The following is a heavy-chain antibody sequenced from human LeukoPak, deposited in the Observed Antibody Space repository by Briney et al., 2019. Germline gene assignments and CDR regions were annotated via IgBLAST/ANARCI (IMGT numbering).Heavy chain of an antibody. V-gene: IGHV3-48*04. Sequence: GGSLRLSCAASGFIFSNYAMYWVRQAPGKGLEWVSYISSSGSTIYYADSVKGRFTISRDNAKNSLYLQMNSLRAEDTAVYYCARGSDYDILTGYHDYWGQGTLVTVSS. D-gene: IGHD3-9*01. CDR3: ARGSDYDILTGYHDY. J-gene: IGHJ4*02. CDR1: GFIFSNYA. CDR2: ISSSGSTI.